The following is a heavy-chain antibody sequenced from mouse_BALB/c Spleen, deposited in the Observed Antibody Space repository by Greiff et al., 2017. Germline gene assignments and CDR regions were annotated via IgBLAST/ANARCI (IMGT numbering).Heavy chain of an antibody. CDR1: GYSITSGYY. CDR2: ISYDGSN. J-gene: IGHJ2*01. V-gene: IGHV3-6*02. D-gene: IGHD1-2*01. Sequence: EVKLQESGPGLVKPSQSLSLTCSVTGYSITSGYYWNWIRQFPGNKLEWMGYISYDGSNNYNPSLKNRISITRDTSKNQFFLKLNSVTTEDTATYYCARDDYGYLFFDYWGQGTTLTVSS. CDR3: ARDDYGYLFFDY.